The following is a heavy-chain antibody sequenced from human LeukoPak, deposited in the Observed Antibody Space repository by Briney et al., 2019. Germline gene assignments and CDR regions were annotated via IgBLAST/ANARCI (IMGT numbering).Heavy chain of an antibody. D-gene: IGHD5-18*01. V-gene: IGHV3-30*04. CDR3: ARERIQLWLQYYFDY. CDR1: GFTFSSYA. CDR2: ISYDGSNK. J-gene: IGHJ4*02. Sequence: GGSLRLSCAASGFTFSSYAMHWVRQAPGKGLEGGGVISYDGSNKYYADSVKGRFTISRDNSKNTLYLQMNSLRAEDTAVYYCARERIQLWLQYYFDYWGQGTLVTVSS.